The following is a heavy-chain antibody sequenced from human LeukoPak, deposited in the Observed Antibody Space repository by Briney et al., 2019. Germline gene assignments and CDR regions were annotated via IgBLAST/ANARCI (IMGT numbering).Heavy chain of an antibody. CDR1: GFTFSSYSM. Sequence: GSLRLSCAASGFTFSSYSMNWVRQPPGKGLEWIGEIYHSGSTNYNPSLKSRVTISVDKSKNQFSLKLSSVTAADTAVYYCAARIAVAGTEYYYYGMDVWGQGTTVTVSS. J-gene: IGHJ6*02. D-gene: IGHD6-19*01. CDR3: AARIAVAGTEYYYYGMDV. V-gene: IGHV4-4*02. CDR2: IYHSGST.